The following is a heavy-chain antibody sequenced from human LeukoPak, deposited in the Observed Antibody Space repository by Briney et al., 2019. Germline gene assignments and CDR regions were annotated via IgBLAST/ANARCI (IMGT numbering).Heavy chain of an antibody. CDR3: AKRGYYYGSGGSPGYYYYMDV. CDR2: IYYSGST. Sequence: SETLSLTCTVSGGSISSSSYYWGWIRQPPGKGLEWIGSIYYSGSTYYNPSLKSRVTISVDTSKNQFSLKLSSVTAADTAVYYCAKRGYYYGSGGSPGYYYYMDVWGKGTTVTVSS. CDR1: GGSISSSSYY. V-gene: IGHV4-39*07. J-gene: IGHJ6*03. D-gene: IGHD3-10*01.